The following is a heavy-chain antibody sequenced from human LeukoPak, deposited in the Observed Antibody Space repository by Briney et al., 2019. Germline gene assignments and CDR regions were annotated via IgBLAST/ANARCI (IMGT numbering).Heavy chain of an antibody. D-gene: IGHD1-26*01. CDR3: ARTAGVGARGFDY. Sequence: GGSLRLSCAASGFTFSSYWMSWVRQAPGKGLEWVANIKQDGSEKYYVDSVKGRFTISRDNAKNSLYLQMNSLRAEDTAVYYCARTAGVGARGFDYWGQGTLVTVSS. V-gene: IGHV3-7*01. CDR1: GFTFSSYW. J-gene: IGHJ4*02. CDR2: IKQDGSEK.